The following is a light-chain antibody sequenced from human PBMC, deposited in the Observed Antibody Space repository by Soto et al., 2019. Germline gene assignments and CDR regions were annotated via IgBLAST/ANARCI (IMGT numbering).Light chain of an antibody. V-gene: IGKV3-11*01. J-gene: IGKJ4*01. CDR2: DSS. CDR1: QSVCHY. Sequence: EIVGTQSPATLSWSPGERATLACRASQSVCHYLAWYQQKPGQAPRLLIYDSSNRATGIPARFSGSESGTDCALTISSLGPEDFAVYYCPLRTNGPPALTFGGGNKLDLK. CDR3: PLRTNGPPALT.